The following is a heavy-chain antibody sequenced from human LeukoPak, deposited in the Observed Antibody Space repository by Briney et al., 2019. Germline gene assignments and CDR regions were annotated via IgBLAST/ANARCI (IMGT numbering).Heavy chain of an antibody. D-gene: IGHD2-2*02. J-gene: IGHJ4*02. Sequence: SVKVSCKASGGTFSSYAISWVRQAPGQGLEWMGGIIPIFGTANYAQKFQGRVTITADESTRTAYMELSGQRSEDTAVYYCARDVEYCSSASGYTGVGFVYWGQGTLVTVSS. V-gene: IGHV1-69*01. CDR2: IIPIFGTA. CDR3: ARDVEYCSSASGYTGVGFVY. CDR1: GGTFSSYA.